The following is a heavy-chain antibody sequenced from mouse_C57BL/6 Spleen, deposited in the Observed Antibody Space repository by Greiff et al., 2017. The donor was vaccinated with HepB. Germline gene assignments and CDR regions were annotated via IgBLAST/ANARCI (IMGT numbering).Heavy chain of an antibody. CDR1: GYTFTSFW. Sequence: QVQLQQPGAELVKPGASVKLSCKASGYTFTSFWMHWVKQRPGQGLEWIGMIHPNSGSTNYNEKFKGKATLTVDKSSSTAYMQLSSLTSEDSAVYYCARLCSNCYAKDYWGQGTSVTVSS. CDR3: ARLCSNCYAKDY. CDR2: IHPNSGST. J-gene: IGHJ4*01. V-gene: IGHV1-64*01. D-gene: IGHD2-5*01.